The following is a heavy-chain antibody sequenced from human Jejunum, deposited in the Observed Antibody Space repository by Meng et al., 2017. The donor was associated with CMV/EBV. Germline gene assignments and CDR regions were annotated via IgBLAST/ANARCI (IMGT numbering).Heavy chain of an antibody. V-gene: IGHV4-4*07. CDR1: GGSISNHY. D-gene: IGHD1-26*01. J-gene: IGHJ4*02. CDR2: FYSSDTY. Sequence: DPDQALVKPSEPLSLTCIVSGGSISNHYWSWIRQSAGKGLEWIGRFYSSDTYNYHPSLNSRLTMSLDTSKNQFSLNLSSVTAADTAIYYCARGPGASTREGFDYWGLGTLVTVSS. CDR3: ARGPGASTREGFDY.